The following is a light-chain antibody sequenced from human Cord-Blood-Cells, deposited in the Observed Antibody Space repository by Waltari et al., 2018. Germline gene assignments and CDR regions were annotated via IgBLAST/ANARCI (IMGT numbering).Light chain of an antibody. J-gene: IGLJ2*01. CDR3: AAWDDSLKGRV. Sequence: QSVLTQPPSASGTPGQRVTISCSGSSSNIGSNTVNWYQQLPGTAPKLLIYSNNQRPSGVPDRCSGSKSGTSASLAISGLQSEDEADYYCAAWDDSLKGRVFGGGTKLTVL. V-gene: IGLV1-44*01. CDR1: SSNIGSNT. CDR2: SNN.